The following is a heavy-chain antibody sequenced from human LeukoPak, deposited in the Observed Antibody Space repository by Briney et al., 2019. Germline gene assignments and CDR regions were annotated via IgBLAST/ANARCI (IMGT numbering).Heavy chain of an antibody. J-gene: IGHJ4*02. CDR3: ARDLSVPWEPPPIDY. Sequence: SETLFLTCTVSGGSISSGDYYWSWIRQPPGKGLEWIGYIYYSGSTYYNPSLKSRVTISVDTSKNQFSLKLSSVTAADTAVYYCARDLSVPWEPPPIDYWGQGTLVTVSS. V-gene: IGHV4-30-4*01. CDR2: IYYSGST. CDR1: GGSISSGDYY. D-gene: IGHD1-14*01.